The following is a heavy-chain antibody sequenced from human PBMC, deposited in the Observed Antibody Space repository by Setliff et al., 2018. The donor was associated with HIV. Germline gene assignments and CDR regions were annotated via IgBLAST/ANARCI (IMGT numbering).Heavy chain of an antibody. J-gene: IGHJ6*03. CDR2: INTNTGNP. CDR3: AAMIVNYYCMDV. D-gene: IGHD3-22*01. CDR1: GYSFTSYG. Sequence: ASVKVSCKASGYSFTSYGMNWVRQAPGQGLEWMGRINTNTGNPMYAQGYTGRFVFSLDTSVSTAFLQISSLKAEDTAVYYCAAMIVNYYCMDVWGKGTTVTVSS. V-gene: IGHV7-4-1*02.